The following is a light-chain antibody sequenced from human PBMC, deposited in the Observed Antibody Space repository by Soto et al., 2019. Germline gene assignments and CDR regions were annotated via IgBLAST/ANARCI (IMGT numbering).Light chain of an antibody. CDR1: QSVSSK. CDR3: QQYNSWPET. V-gene: IGKV3-15*01. CDR2: DAS. J-gene: IGKJ1*01. Sequence: EMEMAESATTLYVSGGEIATITCRASQSVSSKLAWYQQKPGQAPRLLIYDASTRATGIPARFTGSGSGTEYTLTISSLQSEDFAVYYCQQYNSWPETFGQGTKVDIK.